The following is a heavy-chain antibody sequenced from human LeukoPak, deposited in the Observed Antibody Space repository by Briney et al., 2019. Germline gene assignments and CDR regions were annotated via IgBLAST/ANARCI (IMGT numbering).Heavy chain of an antibody. J-gene: IGHJ4*02. CDR3: ARKGELERRRSWDC. CDR1: GFTFSSYT. Sequence: PGGSLRLSCAASGFTFSSYTMSWVRQAPGKGLEWVANMKQDGRERYYVDSVKGRFTISRDNAKNSLYLQMSSLRAEDTAVYYCARKGELERRRSWDCWGQGTLVTVSS. D-gene: IGHD1-1*01. V-gene: IGHV3-7*03. CDR2: MKQDGRER.